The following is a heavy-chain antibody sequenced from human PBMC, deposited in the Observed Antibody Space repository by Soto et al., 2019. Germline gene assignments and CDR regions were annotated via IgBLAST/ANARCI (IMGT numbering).Heavy chain of an antibody. CDR1: GGSTSSRSYY. D-gene: IGHD2-15*01. CDR2: VYYSGST. V-gene: IGHV4-39*01. CDR3: ARHRDIFEVYGMDV. Sequence: SETLSLTCTVSGGSTSSRSYYWGWVRQSPGKGLEWVGSVYYSGSTYYNPSLKSRVSIYIDTSKNKFSLNLSSVTAADTAVYYCARHRDIFEVYGMDVWGQGTTVTVSS. J-gene: IGHJ6*02.